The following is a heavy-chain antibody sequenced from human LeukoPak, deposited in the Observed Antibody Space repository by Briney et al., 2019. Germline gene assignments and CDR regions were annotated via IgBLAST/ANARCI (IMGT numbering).Heavy chain of an antibody. CDR3: VRNDTSGVGLDY. CDR2: VSANGATT. J-gene: IGHJ4*02. D-gene: IGHD3-3*01. V-gene: IGHV3-48*03. Sequence: PGGSLSLSCAASGFSFDRYEMNWVRRAPGRGLEWISYVSANGATTYYAESVKGRFSISRDNSKNTMYLQMNSLRAEDTAVYYCVRNDTSGVGLDYWGQGTLVTVSS. CDR1: GFSFDRYE.